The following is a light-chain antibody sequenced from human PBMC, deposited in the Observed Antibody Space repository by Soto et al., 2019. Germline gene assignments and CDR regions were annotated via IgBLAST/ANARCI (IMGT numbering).Light chain of an antibody. CDR2: LGS. J-gene: IGKJ1*01. V-gene: IGKV2-28*01. CDR1: QSLLHSDGYNY. CDR3: MRALQIRVE. Sequence: DSVMTQFPLSLSVTPGEPASISCRSSQSLLHSDGYNYLDWYVQKPGQSPQLLICLGSNRASGVPDRFSGSGSGTDVTLKVSRVEAEDGGVYYCMRALQIRVEVGEGTKVEIK.